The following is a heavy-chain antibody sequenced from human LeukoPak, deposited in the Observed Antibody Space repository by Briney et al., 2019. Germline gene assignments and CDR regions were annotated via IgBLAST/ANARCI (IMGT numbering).Heavy chain of an antibody. CDR2: IYTSGST. Sequence: SETLSLTCTVSGGSISSYYWSWIRQPAGKGLEWIGRIYTSGSTNYNPSLKRRVTISVDTSKNQFSLKLSSVTAADTAVYYCAITNPYYYDSSGYKSSYYGMDVWGQGTTVTVSS. CDR1: GGSISSYY. CDR3: AITNPYYYDSSGYKSSYYGMDV. J-gene: IGHJ6*02. V-gene: IGHV4-4*07. D-gene: IGHD3-22*01.